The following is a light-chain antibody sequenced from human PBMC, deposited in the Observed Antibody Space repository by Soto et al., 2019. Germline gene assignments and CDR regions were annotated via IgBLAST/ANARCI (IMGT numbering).Light chain of an antibody. CDR3: MQALQTPG. V-gene: IGKV2-28*01. Sequence: DIVMTQSPLSLPVTPGEPASISCRSSQSLLHSNGYNYLDWYLQKPGHSPQLLIYLGSNRASGVPDRFSGSGSGTDFTLKISRVEDEDVGVYYCMQALQTPGFGQGTKLEIK. CDR1: QSLLHSNGYNY. CDR2: LGS. J-gene: IGKJ2*03.